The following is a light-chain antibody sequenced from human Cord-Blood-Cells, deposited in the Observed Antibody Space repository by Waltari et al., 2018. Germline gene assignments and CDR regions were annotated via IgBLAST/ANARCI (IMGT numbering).Light chain of an antibody. Sequence: IQMIQSPSTLSASVGDRVTITCLDNQSISSWLAWYQQKPGKAPKPLIYKASSLESGVPSRFSCSGSGAEFTLTLSSLQPDDFATDYGQQYNSYSYTFGQGTKLEIK. J-gene: IGKJ2*01. CDR2: KAS. V-gene: IGKV1-5*03. CDR1: QSISSW. CDR3: QQYNSYSYT.